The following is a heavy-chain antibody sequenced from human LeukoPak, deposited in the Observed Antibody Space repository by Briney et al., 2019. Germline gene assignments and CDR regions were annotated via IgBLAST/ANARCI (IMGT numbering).Heavy chain of an antibody. J-gene: IGHJ4*02. Sequence: PGGSLRLSCAASGFTFSSYGMHWVRQAPGKGLEWVAVISYEGSNKYYADSVKGRFTISRDNSKNTLYLQMNSLRAEDTAVYYCAKDPAVVWFGSHPDYWGQGTLVTVSS. CDR3: AKDPAVVWFGSHPDY. CDR1: GFTFSSYG. V-gene: IGHV3-30*18. CDR2: ISYEGSNK. D-gene: IGHD3-10*01.